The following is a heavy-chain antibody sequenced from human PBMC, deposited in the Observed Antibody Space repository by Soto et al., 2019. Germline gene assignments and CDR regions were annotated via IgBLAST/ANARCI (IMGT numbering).Heavy chain of an antibody. CDR2: ILVGGST. Sequence: GGSLRLFCAASGFTCRSYDMSWVRQAPGKGLEWVSTILVGGSTHYPDSVKGRFTISRDNSKNTVFLQMNSLTAGDTAVYYCAKATATGGGAFDICGQGTMVTVS. V-gene: IGHV3-23*01. D-gene: IGHD2-8*02. J-gene: IGHJ3*02. CDR3: AKATATGGGAFDI. CDR1: GFTCRSYD.